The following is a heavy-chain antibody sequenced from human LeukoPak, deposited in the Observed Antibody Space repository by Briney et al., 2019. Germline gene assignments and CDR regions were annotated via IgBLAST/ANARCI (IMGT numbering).Heavy chain of an antibody. J-gene: IGHJ4*02. CDR3: ARALGYCSGGSCSSSFDY. D-gene: IGHD2-15*01. V-gene: IGHV1-69*04. CDR2: IIPILGIA. CDR1: GGTFSSYA. Sequence: GSSVKVSCKASGGTFSSYAISWVRQAPGQGLEWMGRIIPILGIANYAQKFQGRVTITADKSTSTAYMELSSLRSEDTAVYYCARALGYCSGGSCSSSFDYWGQGTLVTVSS.